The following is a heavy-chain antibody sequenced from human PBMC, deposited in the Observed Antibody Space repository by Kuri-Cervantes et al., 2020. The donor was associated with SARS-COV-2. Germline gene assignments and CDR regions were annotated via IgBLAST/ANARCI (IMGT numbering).Heavy chain of an antibody. CDR1: GFTFSSNS. D-gene: IGHD1-26*01. Sequence: GESLKISCVASGFTFSSNSMNWVRQAPGKGLEWVSYISGSGFSIHYADSLKGRFTISRDNAKNSLYLQMNSLTAEDTAVYYCARGGRYYFDYWGQGSLVTVSS. CDR2: ISGSGFSI. V-gene: IGHV3-48*01. CDR3: ARGGRYYFDY. J-gene: IGHJ4*02.